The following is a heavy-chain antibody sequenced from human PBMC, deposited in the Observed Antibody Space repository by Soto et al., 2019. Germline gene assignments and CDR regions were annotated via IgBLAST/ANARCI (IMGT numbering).Heavy chain of an antibody. J-gene: IGHJ3*02. D-gene: IGHD3-22*01. V-gene: IGHV1-69*13. CDR1: GGTFSGYA. Sequence: ASVRVSFLASGGTFSGYAVIWVRQAPGKGLEWMGGIIPIFGTANYAQKFQGRVTITADESTSTAYMELSSLRSEDTAVYYCARDSNYYDSSGPNDAFDIWGQGTMVT. CDR2: IIPIFGTA. CDR3: ARDSNYYDSSGPNDAFDI.